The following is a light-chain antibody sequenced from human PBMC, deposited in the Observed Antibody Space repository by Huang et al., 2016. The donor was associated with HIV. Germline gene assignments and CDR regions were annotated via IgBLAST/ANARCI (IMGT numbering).Light chain of an antibody. CDR3: LQDFNYSYT. CDR2: TAS. Sequence: AIQMTQSPSSLSASVGDRVTITCRTSQDIRNDLAWYQQKPGKAPKLLIYTASTLQPGVPSRFRGSGSGTDFTLTINNLQPEDFATYYCLQDFNYSYTFGQGTDLEIK. V-gene: IGKV1-6*01. J-gene: IGKJ2*01. CDR1: QDIRND.